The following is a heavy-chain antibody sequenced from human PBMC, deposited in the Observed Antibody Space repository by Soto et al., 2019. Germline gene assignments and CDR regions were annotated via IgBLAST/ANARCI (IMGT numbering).Heavy chain of an antibody. CDR2: ISDEGNNE. CDR3: ARDWFSSIWPGWYFAL. CDR1: GFTVSSYS. V-gene: IGHV3-30-3*01. J-gene: IGHJ2*01. Sequence: QGQLVESGGGVVQPGRSLRLSCAASGFTVSSYSMHWVRQAPGKGLEWVAIISDEGNNEFYADSVKGRFTISRDNSKNTVYLQTNSLSPDDTAVYFCARDWFSSIWPGWYFALWGRGTLVTVSS. D-gene: IGHD6-13*01.